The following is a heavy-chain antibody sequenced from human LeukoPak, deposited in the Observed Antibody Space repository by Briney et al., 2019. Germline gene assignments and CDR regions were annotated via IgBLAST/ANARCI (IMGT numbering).Heavy chain of an antibody. CDR2: IWYDGSNK. CDR1: GFTFSSYG. Sequence: ETSLTLSCAASGFTFSSYGMHWRHQAPDKGLEWVAVIWYDGSNKYYADSVKGRFTISRDNSKNTLYLQMNSLRAEDTAVYYCARDVEDSVGVPAADYYYGMDVWGKGTTVTVSS. V-gene: IGHV3-33*01. J-gene: IGHJ6*04. D-gene: IGHD2-2*01. CDR3: ARDVEDSVGVPAADYYYGMDV.